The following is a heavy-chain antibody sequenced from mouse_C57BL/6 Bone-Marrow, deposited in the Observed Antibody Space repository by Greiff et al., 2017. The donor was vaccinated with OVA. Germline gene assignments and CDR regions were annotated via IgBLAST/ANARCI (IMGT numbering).Heavy chain of an antibody. CDR2: IHPNSGST. V-gene: IGHV1-64*01. Sequence: QVQLQQSGAELVKPGASVKLSCKASGYTFTSYWMHWVKQRPGQGLEWIGMIHPNSGSTNYNEKFKSKATLTVDKSSSTAYMQLSSLTSEDSAVYYCERGEANCDFSWFAYWGQGTLVTVSA. CDR3: ERGEANCDFSWFAY. J-gene: IGHJ3*01. D-gene: IGHD4-1*01. CDR1: GYTFTSYW.